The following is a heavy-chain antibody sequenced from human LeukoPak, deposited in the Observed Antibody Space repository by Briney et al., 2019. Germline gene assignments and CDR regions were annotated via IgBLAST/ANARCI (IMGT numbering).Heavy chain of an antibody. CDR2: IIPIFGTA. Sequence: ASVKVSCKASGGTFSSYAISWVRQAPGQGLEWMGGIIPIFGTAIYAQKFQGRVTITADKSTSTAYMELSSLRSEDTAVYYCARGLWFGEFAFDYWGQGTLVTVSS. CDR3: ARGLWFGEFAFDY. CDR1: GGTFSSYA. J-gene: IGHJ4*02. V-gene: IGHV1-69*06. D-gene: IGHD3-10*01.